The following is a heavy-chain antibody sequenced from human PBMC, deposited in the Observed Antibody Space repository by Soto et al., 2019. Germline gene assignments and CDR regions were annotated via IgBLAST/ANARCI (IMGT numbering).Heavy chain of an antibody. J-gene: IGHJ6*02. CDR2: IWYDGSNK. CDR3: ARDLASHHHYDFWSGYSYYYYYYGMDV. D-gene: IGHD3-3*01. Sequence: QPGGSLRLSCAASGFTFSSYGMHWVRQAPGKGLEWVAVIWYDGSNKYYADSVKGRFTISRDNSKNTLYLQMNSLRAEDTAVYYCARDLASHHHYDFWSGYSYYYYYYGMDVWGQGTTVTVSS. CDR1: GFTFSSYG. V-gene: IGHV3-33*01.